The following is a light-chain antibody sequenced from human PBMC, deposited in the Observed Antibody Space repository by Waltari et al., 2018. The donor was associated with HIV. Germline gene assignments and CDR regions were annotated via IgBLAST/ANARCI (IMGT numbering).Light chain of an antibody. CDR2: ANI. Sequence: QSVLTQPPSVSGAPGQRVTIYCTGSSSNLGAGYDIHWYQQLPGTAPKLLIYANINRPSGVPDRFSGSKSGSSASLAITGLQAEDEAHYYCQSFDSSLTTSGVIFGGGTKLTVL. CDR3: QSFDSSLTTSGVI. J-gene: IGLJ2*01. V-gene: IGLV1-40*01. CDR1: SSNLGAGYD.